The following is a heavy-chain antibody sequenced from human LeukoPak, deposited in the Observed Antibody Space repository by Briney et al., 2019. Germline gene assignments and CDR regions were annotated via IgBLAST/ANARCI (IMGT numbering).Heavy chain of an antibody. CDR3: ARERTVIPFDY. Sequence: GGSLRLSCAASGFTFSSYAMHWVRQAPGKGLEWVAVISYDGSNKYYADSVKGRFTISRDNSKNTLYLQMNSLRAEGTAVYYCARERTVIPFDYWGQGTLVTVSS. CDR2: ISYDGSNK. D-gene: IGHD3-16*02. J-gene: IGHJ4*02. CDR1: GFTFSSYA. V-gene: IGHV3-30*04.